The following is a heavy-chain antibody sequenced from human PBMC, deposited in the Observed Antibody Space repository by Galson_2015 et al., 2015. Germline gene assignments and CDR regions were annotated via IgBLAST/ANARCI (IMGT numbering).Heavy chain of an antibody. CDR3: AKSGGGEDDYSNYSWFDS. CDR1: GYTFTNYD. J-gene: IGHJ5*01. Sequence: CKASGYTFTNYDINWVRQAAGQGLDCMGWVNPKNGNTGYAQKFQGRVTMTRDTSISTAYMELSGLTSEDTAVYYCAKSGGGEDDYSNYSWFDSWGLGTLVTVSS. CDR2: VNPKNGNT. V-gene: IGHV1-8*01. D-gene: IGHD4-11*01.